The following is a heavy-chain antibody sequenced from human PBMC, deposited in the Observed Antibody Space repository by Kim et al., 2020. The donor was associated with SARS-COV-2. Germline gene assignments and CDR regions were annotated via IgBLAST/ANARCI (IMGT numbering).Heavy chain of an antibody. CDR1: AFTLSTFA. J-gene: IGHJ4*02. CDR2: ISSNDLT. CDR3: VKDSDH. V-gene: IGHV3-23*01. Sequence: GGSLRLSCTASAFTLSTFAMNWVRQAPGKGLEWVSGISSNDLTYYADSVKGRFTISRDKSRNSLFLQMSSLRAEDTALYYCVKDSDHWGQGTLVTVSS.